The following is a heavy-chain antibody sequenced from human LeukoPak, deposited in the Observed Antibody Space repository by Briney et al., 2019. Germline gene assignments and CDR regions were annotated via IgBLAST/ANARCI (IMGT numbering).Heavy chain of an antibody. CDR2: ISSSSSTI. D-gene: IGHD1-14*01. Sequence: GGSLRLSCAASGFTFSSYSMNWVRQAPGKGLEWVSYISSSSSTIYYADSVKGRFTISRDNAKNSLYLQMNSLRAEDTAVYYCARVRKYYFDYWGQGTLVTVSS. J-gene: IGHJ4*02. CDR1: GFTFSSYS. CDR3: ARVRKYYFDY. V-gene: IGHV3-48*01.